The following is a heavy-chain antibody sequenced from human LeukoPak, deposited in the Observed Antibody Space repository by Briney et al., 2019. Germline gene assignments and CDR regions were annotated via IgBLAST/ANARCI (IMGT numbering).Heavy chain of an antibody. CDR3: VRASFQRWLQLGGD. CDR1: GFIFSNHA. D-gene: IGHD5-24*01. V-gene: IGHV3-30-3*01. CDR2: TSYDGSNK. Sequence: GGSLRLSCAASGFIFSNHAFHWVRQAPGKGLEWVAVTSYDGSNKYYADSVKGRFTISRDNAKNSLYLQMNNLRDEDTAVYYCVRASFQRWLQLGGDWGQGTLVTVSS. J-gene: IGHJ4*02.